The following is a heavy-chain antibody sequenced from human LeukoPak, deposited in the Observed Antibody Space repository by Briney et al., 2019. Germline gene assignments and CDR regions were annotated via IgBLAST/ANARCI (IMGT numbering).Heavy chain of an antibody. J-gene: IGHJ4*02. Sequence: GKSLRLSCAASGFTFSNYAMHWVRQAPGKGLEWVSLISSGGTYEYYADSVKGRFTISRDNSKNTLYLQLNSLRAEDTAVYYCARDSTYYYDSGSSGPHYFDNWGQGTLVTVSS. V-gene: IGHV3-30*01. CDR2: ISSGGTYE. CDR3: ARDSTYYYDSGSSGPHYFDN. CDR1: GFTFSNYA. D-gene: IGHD3-10*01.